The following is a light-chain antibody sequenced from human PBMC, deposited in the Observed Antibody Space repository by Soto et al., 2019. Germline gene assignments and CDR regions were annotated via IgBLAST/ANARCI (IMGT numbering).Light chain of an antibody. J-gene: IGKJ1*01. Sequence: DIQMTQSPSSVSASVGDRVTITCRASQSINRYLAWYQQKPGKAPQLLIYDASHLKSGVPSRFSGSGSGTDFTLTISSLLPEDLATYFCQQYNGPWTFGQGTKVDIK. CDR2: DAS. V-gene: IGKV1-5*01. CDR1: QSINRY. CDR3: QQYNGPWT.